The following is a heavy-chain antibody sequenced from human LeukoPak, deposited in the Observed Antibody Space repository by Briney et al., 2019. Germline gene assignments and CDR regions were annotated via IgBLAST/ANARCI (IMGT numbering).Heavy chain of an antibody. V-gene: IGHV4-34*01. CDR1: GGSFSGYY. D-gene: IGHD2-2*01. CDR2: INHSGNT. J-gene: IGHJ6*03. CDR3: ARVSKRMCRTTSCSRYYMDV. Sequence: KPSETLSLTCAVYGGSFSGYYWSWIRQPPGKGLEWIGEINHSGNTNYNRTLKSGATISVETTNNQFSLKLTPVTAANTALYYCARVSKRMCRTTSCSRYYMDVWGKGTTVTVSS.